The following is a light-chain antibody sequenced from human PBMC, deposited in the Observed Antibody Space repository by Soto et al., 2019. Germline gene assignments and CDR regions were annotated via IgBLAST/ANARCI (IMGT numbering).Light chain of an antibody. Sequence: EIVLTQSPGTLFLSPGERATLSCRASQSISSSYLAWYQQKPGQAPRLLVYGASSRATGIPDRFSGSGSGTDFTLTISRLEPEDFALYYCQQYSSTFWTFGQGTKVDIK. J-gene: IGKJ1*01. CDR2: GAS. CDR3: QQYSSTFWT. CDR1: QSISSSY. V-gene: IGKV3-20*01.